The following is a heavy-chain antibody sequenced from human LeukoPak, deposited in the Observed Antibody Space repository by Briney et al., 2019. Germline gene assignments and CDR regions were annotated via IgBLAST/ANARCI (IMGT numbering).Heavy chain of an antibody. J-gene: IGHJ4*02. D-gene: IGHD6-19*01. CDR1: GGSISSYY. CDR3: ARDGWYSSGWQFDY. V-gene: IGHV4-59*01. Sequence: SETLSLTCTVSGGSISSYYWSWIRQPPGKGLEWIGYIYYSGSTNYNPSLKSRVTISVDTSKNQFSLKLSSVTAADTAVYYCARDGWYSSGWQFDYWGQGTLVTVSS. CDR2: IYYSGST.